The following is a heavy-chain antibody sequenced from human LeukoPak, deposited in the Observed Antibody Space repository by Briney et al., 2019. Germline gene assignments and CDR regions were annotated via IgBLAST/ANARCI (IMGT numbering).Heavy chain of an antibody. CDR3: AREEAVNDYGANRTFDC. V-gene: IGHV3-64*01. CDR2: ISSNGDST. Sequence: GGSLRLSCAASGFTFSTYSMDWVRQAPGKGLEYVSAISSNGDSTHYANSVKGRFTISRDNSKNTLYLHMDSLRAEDMAVYFCAREEAVNDYGANRTFDCWGQRTLVTVSS. J-gene: IGHJ4*02. CDR1: GFTFSTYS. D-gene: IGHD4-17*01.